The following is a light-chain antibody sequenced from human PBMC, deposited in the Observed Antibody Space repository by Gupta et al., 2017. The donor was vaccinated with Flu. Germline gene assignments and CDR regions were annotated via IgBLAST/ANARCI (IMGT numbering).Light chain of an antibody. CDR2: ENN. CDR3: QAYDTSNFWV. CDR1: SGSIASNH. V-gene: IGLV6-57*01. J-gene: IGLJ3*02. Sequence: FMLTQPPSVSESPGTTVPISCTRSSGSIASNHVHCYHPRPGSYSTTVVYENNQRPSAVPDRFWSSSDRSSNTASLIISGLKTEDEADYYCQAYDTSNFWVFGGGTKLTVL.